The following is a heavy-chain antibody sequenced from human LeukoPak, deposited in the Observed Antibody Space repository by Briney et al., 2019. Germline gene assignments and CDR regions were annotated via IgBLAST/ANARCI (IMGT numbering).Heavy chain of an antibody. J-gene: IGHJ3*02. D-gene: IGHD3-22*01. CDR3: AREGSYYDSSGYDAFDI. Sequence: PGGSLRLSCAASGFTFSSYAMSWVRQAPGKGLEWVSGINWNGGSAGYADSVKGRFTISRDNAKNSLYLQMNSLRAEDTALYYCAREGSYYDSSGYDAFDIWGQGTMVTVSS. CDR1: GFTFSSYA. V-gene: IGHV3-20*04. CDR2: INWNGGSA.